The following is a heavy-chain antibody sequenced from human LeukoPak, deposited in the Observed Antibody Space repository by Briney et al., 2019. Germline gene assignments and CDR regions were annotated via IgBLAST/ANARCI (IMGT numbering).Heavy chain of an antibody. CDR2: IYYSGST. D-gene: IGHD5-24*01. V-gene: IGHV4-59*01. CDR3: ARRDGYNSYYFGY. J-gene: IGHJ4*02. CDR1: GGSISSYY. Sequence: SETLSLTCTVSGGSISSYYWSWIRQPPGKGLEWIGYIYYSGSTNCNPSLKSRVTISVGTSKNQFSLKLSSVTAADTAVYYCARRDGYNSYYFGYWGQGTLVTVSS.